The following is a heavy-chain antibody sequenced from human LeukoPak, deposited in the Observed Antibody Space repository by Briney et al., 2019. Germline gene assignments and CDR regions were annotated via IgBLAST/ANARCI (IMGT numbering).Heavy chain of an antibody. CDR3: ARLEYPGWEMVDY. CDR2: ISSGSSYT. V-gene: IGHV3-11*06. D-gene: IGHD3-3*01. Sequence: TGGSLRLSCAASGFTFSDYYMSWIRQAPGKGLEWVSYISSGSSYTNYADSVKGRFTISRDNAKNSLYLQMNSLRAEDTAVYYCARLEYPGWEMVDYWGQGTLVTVSS. J-gene: IGHJ4*02. CDR1: GFTFSDYY.